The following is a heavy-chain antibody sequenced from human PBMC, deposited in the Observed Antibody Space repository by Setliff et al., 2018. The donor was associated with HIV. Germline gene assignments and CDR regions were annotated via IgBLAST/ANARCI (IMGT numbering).Heavy chain of an antibody. J-gene: IGHJ3*02. CDR2: ISTRGGT. CDR1: AGSISSYY. CDR3: ARAFPMTTVVTQSGYGAFDI. Sequence: PSETLSLTCIVSAGSISSYYWTWIRQPPGKGLEWIGYISTRGGTTYNPSLKSRVTISVDTSKNQFSLKLSSVTAADTAVYYCARAFPMTTVVTQSGYGAFDIWGQGTMVTVSS. D-gene: IGHD4-17*01. V-gene: IGHV4-4*09.